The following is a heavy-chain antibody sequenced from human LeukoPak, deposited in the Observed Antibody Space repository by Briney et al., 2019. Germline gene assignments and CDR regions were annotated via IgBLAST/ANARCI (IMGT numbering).Heavy chain of an antibody. CDR1: GGSFSGYY. D-gene: IGHD3-10*01. CDR2: INHSGST. CDR3: ARGSARIYYGSGCLDY. Sequence: SETLSLTCAVYGGSFSGYYWSWIRQPPGKGLEWIGEINHSGSTNYNPSLKSRVTISVDTSKNQFSLKLSSVTAADTAVYYCARGSARIYYGSGCLDYWGQGTLVTVSS. V-gene: IGHV4-34*01. J-gene: IGHJ4*02.